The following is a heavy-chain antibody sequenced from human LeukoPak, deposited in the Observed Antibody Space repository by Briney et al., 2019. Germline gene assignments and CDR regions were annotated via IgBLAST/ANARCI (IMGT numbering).Heavy chain of an antibody. D-gene: IGHD3-3*01. J-gene: IGHJ4*02. CDR1: GFTFSSHW. CDR2: IKQDGSEK. V-gene: IGHV3-7*01. CDR3: ARAYYDFWSGYPHYFDY. Sequence: GGSLRLSCAASGFTFSSHWVSWVRQAPGKGLEWVANIKQDGSEKYYVDSVKGRFTISRDNAKNSLYLQMNTLRAEDTAVYYCARAYYDFWSGYPHYFDYWGQGTLVTVSS.